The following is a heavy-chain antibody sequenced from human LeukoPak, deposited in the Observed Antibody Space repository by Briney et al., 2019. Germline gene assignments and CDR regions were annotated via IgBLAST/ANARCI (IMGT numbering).Heavy chain of an antibody. CDR1: GGSISSGDYN. Sequence: MASETLSLTCTVSGGSISSGDYNWSWIRQPPGKGLEWIGYIYYRGSTNYNPSLTSRATISLDTSKNQFSLKLSSVTAADTAVYYCARGDTSRPLSVLDCWGQGTLVTVSS. CDR2: IYYRGST. V-gene: IGHV4-61*08. CDR3: ARGDTSRPLSVLDC. D-gene: IGHD2-2*01. J-gene: IGHJ4*02.